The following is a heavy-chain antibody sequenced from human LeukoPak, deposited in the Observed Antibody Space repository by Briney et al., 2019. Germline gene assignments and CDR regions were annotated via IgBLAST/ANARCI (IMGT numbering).Heavy chain of an antibody. Sequence: PGGSLRLSCAASGFTFSSYEMNWVRQAPGKGLEWVSYISSSGSTIYYADSVKGRFTISRDNSKTTLYLQMNSLRAEDTAVYYCAKDSVGDQAFDIWGQGTMVTVSS. CDR2: ISSSGSTI. D-gene: IGHD4-17*01. CDR3: AKDSVGDQAFDI. J-gene: IGHJ3*02. CDR1: GFTFSSYE. V-gene: IGHV3-48*03.